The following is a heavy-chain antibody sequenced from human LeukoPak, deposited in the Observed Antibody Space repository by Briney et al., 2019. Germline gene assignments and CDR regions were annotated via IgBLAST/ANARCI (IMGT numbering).Heavy chain of an antibody. V-gene: IGHV3-21*01. Sequence: GGSLRLSCAASEFTFSSYSMNWVRQAPGKGLEWVSSISSSSSYIYYADSVKGRFTISRDNAKNSLYLQMNGLRAEDTAVYYCARDDCSSTSCYHYGMDVWGQGTTVTVSS. D-gene: IGHD2-2*01. CDR3: ARDDCSSTSCYHYGMDV. CDR2: ISSSSSYI. J-gene: IGHJ6*02. CDR1: EFTFSSYS.